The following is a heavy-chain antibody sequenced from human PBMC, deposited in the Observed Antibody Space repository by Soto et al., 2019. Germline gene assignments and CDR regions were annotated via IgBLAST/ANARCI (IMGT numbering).Heavy chain of an antibody. J-gene: IGHJ5*02. Sequence: QVQLQESGPGLVKPSQTLSLTCTVSGGSISSGGYYWSWIRQHPGKGLEWIGYIYHSGTTYYNPALQSRVTISVDPSKTHVSRKLTSVTAADTAVYYCARVRGNPLLGWCAPWGQGTLVCVYS. D-gene: IGHD2-2*01. CDR2: IYHSGTT. CDR1: GGSISSGGYY. CDR3: ARVRGNPLLGWCAP. V-gene: IGHV4-31*03.